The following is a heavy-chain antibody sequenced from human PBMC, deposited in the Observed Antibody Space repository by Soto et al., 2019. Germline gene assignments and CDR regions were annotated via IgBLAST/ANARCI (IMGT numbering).Heavy chain of an antibody. CDR2: IYYSGST. Sequence: QVQLQESGPGLVKPSETLSLTCTVSGGSVSSGSYHWTWIRQPPGKGLEWIGYIYYSGSTNYNPSLKSRVTISVDMSKNQFALKLSSVTAADTAVYYCAGSYYNDYYYGMDVWGQGTTVTVSS. J-gene: IGHJ6*02. CDR3: AGSYYNDYYYGMDV. V-gene: IGHV4-61*01. CDR1: GGSVSSGSYH. D-gene: IGHD3-10*01.